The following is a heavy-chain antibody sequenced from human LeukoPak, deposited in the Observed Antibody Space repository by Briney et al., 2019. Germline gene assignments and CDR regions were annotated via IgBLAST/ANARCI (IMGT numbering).Heavy chain of an antibody. V-gene: IGHV1-18*01. D-gene: IGHD3-22*01. J-gene: IGHJ4*02. CDR2: ISAYNGNT. Sequence: GASVKVSCKASGYTFTSYGISWVRQAPGQGLEWMGWISAYNGNTNYAQKLQGRVTMTTDTSTSTAYMELRSLRSDDTAAYYCARDIGYYYDSSGGFYFDYWGQGTLVTVSS. CDR1: GYTFTSYG. CDR3: ARDIGYYYDSSGGFYFDY.